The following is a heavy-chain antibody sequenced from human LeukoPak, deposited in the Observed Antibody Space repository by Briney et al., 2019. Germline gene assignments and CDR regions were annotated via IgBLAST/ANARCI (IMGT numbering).Heavy chain of an antibody. CDR3: ARMGRPDY. CDR2: INHDGTSK. J-gene: IGHJ4*02. D-gene: IGHD5-24*01. Sequence: TGGSLRLSCAASGFTFSDYWMTWVRQAPGKGLEWVANINHDGTSKYYVDSVKGRFTISRDNAKNSLYLQMNSLRVDDTAVYYCARMGRPDYWGQGTLVSVSS. V-gene: IGHV3-7*01. CDR1: GFTFSDYW.